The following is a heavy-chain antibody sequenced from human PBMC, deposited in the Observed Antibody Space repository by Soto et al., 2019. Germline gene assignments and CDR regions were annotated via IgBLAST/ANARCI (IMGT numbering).Heavy chain of an antibody. CDR2: ISSSSSYI. CDR3: ASTDVIVVVPAATRYCDL. CDR1: GFTFSSYS. D-gene: IGHD2-2*01. V-gene: IGHV3-21*01. Sequence: EVQLVESGGGLVKPGGSLRLSCAASGFTFSSYSMNWVRQAPGKGLEWVSSISSSSSYIYYADSVKGRFTISRDNAKNSLYLQMNSLRAEDTAVYYCASTDVIVVVPAATRYCDLWGRGTLVTVSS. J-gene: IGHJ2*01.